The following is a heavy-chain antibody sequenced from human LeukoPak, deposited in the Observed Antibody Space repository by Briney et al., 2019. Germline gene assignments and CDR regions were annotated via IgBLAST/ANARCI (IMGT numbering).Heavy chain of an antibody. CDR3: ARVSPAVGAFDI. CDR1: GGSISSYY. D-gene: IGHD6-13*01. CDR2: FYYSGSS. J-gene: IGHJ3*02. V-gene: IGHV4-59*07. Sequence: SDTLSLTCTVSGGSISSYYWSWIRQPPGKGLEWIGYFYYSGSSNYNPSLKSRVTISGDTSKNQFSLKLSSVTAADTAIYYCARVSPAVGAFDIWGRGTMVTVSS.